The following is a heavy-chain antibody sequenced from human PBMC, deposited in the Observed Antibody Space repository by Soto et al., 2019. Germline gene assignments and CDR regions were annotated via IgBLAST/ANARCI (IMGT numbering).Heavy chain of an antibody. CDR1: GFTFDDYA. Sequence: HPGGSLRLSCAASGFTFDDYAMHWVRQAPGKGLEWVSGISWNSGSIGYADSVKGRFTISRDNAKNSLYLQMNSLRAEDTALYYCARAGDIVVVVAALSAFDIWGQGTMVTVSS. J-gene: IGHJ3*02. CDR2: ISWNSGSI. V-gene: IGHV3-9*01. D-gene: IGHD2-15*01. CDR3: ARAGDIVVVVAALSAFDI.